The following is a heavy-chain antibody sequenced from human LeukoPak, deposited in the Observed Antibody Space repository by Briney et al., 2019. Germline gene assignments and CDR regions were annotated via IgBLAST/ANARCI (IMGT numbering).Heavy chain of an antibody. J-gene: IGHJ4*02. Sequence: SETLSLTCTVSGGSISTYYWSWIRQPPGKGLEWVGHIYNSGSTNYSPSLKSRVTISVDTSKNQFSLKLSSVTAADTAVYYCARLQLWVSAFDYWGQGTLVTVSS. CDR1: GGSISTYY. D-gene: IGHD5-18*01. CDR2: IYNSGST. CDR3: ARLQLWVSAFDY. V-gene: IGHV4-59*01.